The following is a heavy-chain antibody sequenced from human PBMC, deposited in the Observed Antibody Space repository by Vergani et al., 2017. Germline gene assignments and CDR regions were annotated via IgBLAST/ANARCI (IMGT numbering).Heavy chain of an antibody. CDR1: GGSISSYY. D-gene: IGHD5/OR15-5a*01. V-gene: IGHV4-59*01. CDR3: ARALYENGGYXFDY. Sequence: QVQLQESGPGLVKPSETLSLTCTVSGGSISSYYWSWIRQPPGKGLEWIGYIYYSGSTNYNPSLKSRVTISVDTSKNQFSLKLSSVTAADTAVYYCARALYENGGYXFDYWGQGTLVTVSS. J-gene: IGHJ4*02. CDR2: IYYSGST.